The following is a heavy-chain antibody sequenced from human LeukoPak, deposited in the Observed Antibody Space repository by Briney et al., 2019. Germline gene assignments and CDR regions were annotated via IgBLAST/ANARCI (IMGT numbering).Heavy chain of an antibody. Sequence: SETLSLTCAVYGGSFSGYYWSWIRQPPGKGLEWIGEINHSGSTNYNPSLKSRVTISVDTSKNQFSLKLSSVTAADTAVYYCARHSYSGSSGWGQGTLVTVSS. D-gene: IGHD1-26*01. CDR1: GGSFSGYY. CDR3: ARHSYSGSSG. CDR2: INHSGST. V-gene: IGHV4-34*01. J-gene: IGHJ4*02.